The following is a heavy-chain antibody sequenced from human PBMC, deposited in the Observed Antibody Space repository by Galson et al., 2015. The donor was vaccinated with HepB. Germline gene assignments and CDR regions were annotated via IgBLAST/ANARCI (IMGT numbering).Heavy chain of an antibody. CDR3: ARDSDRDGYNWGYYYSSGMDV. CDR2: ITSSSTYI. Sequence: SLRLSCAASGFTFSSYTMNWVRQAPGKGLEWLASITSSSTYIYYADSVKGRFTISRDNAKNSLYLQMNSLRAEDTAVYYCARDSDRDGYNWGYYYSSGMDVWGQGTTVTVSS. J-gene: IGHJ6*02. V-gene: IGHV3-21*01. CDR1: GFTFSSYT. D-gene: IGHD5-24*01.